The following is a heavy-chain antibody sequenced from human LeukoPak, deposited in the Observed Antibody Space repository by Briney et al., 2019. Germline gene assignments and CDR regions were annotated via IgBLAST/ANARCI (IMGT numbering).Heavy chain of an antibody. CDR3: ARAGLGDPPGY. CDR2: VNGDGSTT. Sequence: GGSLRLSCAASGFAFSRYWMHWVRQAPGKGLVWVSRVNGDGSTTTYADSVKGRFTISRDNAKNTLYLQMNSLRAEDTAVYYCARAGLGDPPGYWGQGTLVTVPS. J-gene: IGHJ4*02. CDR1: GFAFSRYW. V-gene: IGHV3-74*01. D-gene: IGHD3-16*01.